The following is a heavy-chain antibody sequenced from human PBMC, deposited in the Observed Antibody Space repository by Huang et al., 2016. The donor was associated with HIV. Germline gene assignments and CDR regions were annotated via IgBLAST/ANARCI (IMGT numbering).Heavy chain of an antibody. J-gene: IGHJ4*02. CDR2: SYPCDSDT. CDR3: ARQGLWLPPTDPFDY. CDR1: GYNFDRYW. D-gene: IGHD3-10*01. V-gene: IGHV5-51*01. Sequence: EVHLVQSGAEVKEPGESLKISCQASGYNFDRYWVGWVRQMPGKGLEWMGVSYPCDSDTRYDPAFQGQVTISADQSINTAYLQWSSLKASDTAIYFCARQGLWLPPTDPFDYWGQGTPVTVSA.